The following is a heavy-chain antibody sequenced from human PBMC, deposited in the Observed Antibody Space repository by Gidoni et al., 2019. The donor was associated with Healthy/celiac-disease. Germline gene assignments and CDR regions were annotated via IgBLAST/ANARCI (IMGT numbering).Heavy chain of an antibody. D-gene: IGHD4-17*01. J-gene: IGHJ6*02. CDR1: GFTFSSYA. Sequence: EVQLLESGGGLVQPGGSLSLSCAASGFTFSSYAMSWVRQAPGKGLEWVSAISGSGGSTYYADSVKGRFTISRDNSKNTLYLQMNSLRAEDTAVYYCSTGGAALYYYGMDVWGQGTTVTVSS. CDR3: STGGAALYYYGMDV. V-gene: IGHV3-23*01. CDR2: ISGSGGST.